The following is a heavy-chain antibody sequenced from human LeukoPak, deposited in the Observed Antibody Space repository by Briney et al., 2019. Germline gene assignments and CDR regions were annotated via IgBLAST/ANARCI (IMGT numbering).Heavy chain of an antibody. V-gene: IGHV3-48*01. CDR3: AKPSTGYSSSWYGYFQH. D-gene: IGHD6-13*01. CDR1: GFTFSSYS. CDR2: ISSSGSTI. Sequence: GGSLRLSCAASGFTFSSYSMNWVRQAPGKGLEWVSYISSSGSTIYYADSVKGRFTISRDNSKNTLFLQVNGLRADDTAVYYCAKPSTGYSSSWYGYFQHWGQGTLVTVSS. J-gene: IGHJ1*01.